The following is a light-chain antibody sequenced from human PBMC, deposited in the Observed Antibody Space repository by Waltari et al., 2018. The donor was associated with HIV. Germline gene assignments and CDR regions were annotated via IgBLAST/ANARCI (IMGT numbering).Light chain of an antibody. J-gene: IGLJ2*01. CDR3: QSYDSSLSASV. V-gene: IGLV1-40*01. CDR1: RSNIRAGYD. CDR2: GNT. Sequence: QSVLTQPPSVSGAPGQRVTIPCTGSRSNIRAGYDVHWYQQLPGTAPKLLIYGNTNRPSGVPDRFSGSKSGTSASLAITGLQAEDEVDYYCQSYDSSLSASVFGEGTKLTVL.